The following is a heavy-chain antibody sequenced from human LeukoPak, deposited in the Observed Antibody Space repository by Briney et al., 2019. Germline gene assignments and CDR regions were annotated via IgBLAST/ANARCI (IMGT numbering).Heavy chain of an antibody. CDR3: AKDWYDSSGYYSSTFDI. V-gene: IGHV4-34*01. CDR1: GGSFSGYY. Sequence: PSETLSLTCAVYGGSFSGYYWSWIRQPPGKGLEWIGEINHSGSTNYNPSLKSRVTISVDTSKNQFSLKLSSVTAADTAVYYCAKDWYDSSGYYSSTFDIWGQGTMVTVSS. J-gene: IGHJ3*02. CDR2: INHSGST. D-gene: IGHD3-22*01.